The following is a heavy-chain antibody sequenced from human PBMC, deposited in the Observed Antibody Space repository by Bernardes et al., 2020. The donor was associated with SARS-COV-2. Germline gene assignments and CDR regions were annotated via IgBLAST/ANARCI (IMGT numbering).Heavy chain of an antibody. J-gene: IGHJ3*02. CDR1: GFTFITSA. CDR2: IVVGSGNT. Sequence: SVKVSCKASGFTFITSAVQWVRQARGQRLEWIGWIVVGSGNTTSAQKFQERVTITRDMSTSTAYMELSSLRSEDTAVYYCAAALVVITGNDAFDIWGQGTMVTVSS. V-gene: IGHV1-58*01. CDR3: AAALVVITGNDAFDI. D-gene: IGHD3-22*01.